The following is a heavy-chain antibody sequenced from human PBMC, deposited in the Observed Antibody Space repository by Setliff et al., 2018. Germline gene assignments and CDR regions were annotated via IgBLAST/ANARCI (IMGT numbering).Heavy chain of an antibody. J-gene: IGHJ4*02. CDR1: SGSIINYY. CDR3: ARDNPIVGATDY. Sequence: SETLSLTCTVSSGSIINYYWSWIRQPPGRPLEWIGYIKYDGTTDYNPSLDSRVTMSVDTSKNQFSLKLKSVTAADTALYFCARDNPIVGATDYWGQGVLVTVSS. D-gene: IGHD1-26*01. CDR2: IKYDGTT. V-gene: IGHV4-59*12.